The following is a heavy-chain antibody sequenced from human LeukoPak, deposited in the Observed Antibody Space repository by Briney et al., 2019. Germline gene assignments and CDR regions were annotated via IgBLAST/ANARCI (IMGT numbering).Heavy chain of an antibody. CDR2: IYSGGST. Sequence: TGGSLRLSCAASGFTVSSNYMSWVRQAPGKGLEWVSVIYSGGSTYYADSVKGRFTISRDNSKNTLYLQMNSLRAEDTAVYYCARDVVPAAIGYYFDYWGQGTLVTVSS. CDR1: GFTVSSNY. D-gene: IGHD2-2*02. V-gene: IGHV3-66*01. J-gene: IGHJ4*02. CDR3: ARDVVPAAIGYYFDY.